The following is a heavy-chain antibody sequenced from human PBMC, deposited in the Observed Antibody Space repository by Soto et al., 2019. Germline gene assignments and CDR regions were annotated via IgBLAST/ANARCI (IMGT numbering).Heavy chain of an antibody. Sequence: QVQLQESGPGLVKPSQTLSLICTVSGGSINSGGYYWSWIRQHPGKGLEWIGYIYYSVSTYYNPYLSSRVTISAVSSENQFSLKLSSVTAADTAVYFCARAYRQSEYSSSWVFESWGQGTLVNVSS. J-gene: IGHJ4*02. V-gene: IGHV4-31*03. CDR1: GGSINSGGYY. D-gene: IGHD6-13*01. CDR3: ARAYRQSEYSSSWVFES. CDR2: IYYSVST.